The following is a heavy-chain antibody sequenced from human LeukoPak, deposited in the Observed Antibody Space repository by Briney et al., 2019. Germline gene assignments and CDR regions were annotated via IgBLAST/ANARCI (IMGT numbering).Heavy chain of an antibody. Sequence: PGGSLRLSCAASGFTFSSYAMHWVRQAPGKGLEGVAVISYDGSNKYYADSVKGRFTISRDNSKNTLYLQMNSLRAEDTAVYYCATPRYKDFWSGYDLGYFDYWGQGTLVTVSS. CDR1: GFTFSSYA. CDR3: ATPRYKDFWSGYDLGYFDY. J-gene: IGHJ4*02. CDR2: ISYDGSNK. V-gene: IGHV3-30-3*01. D-gene: IGHD3-3*01.